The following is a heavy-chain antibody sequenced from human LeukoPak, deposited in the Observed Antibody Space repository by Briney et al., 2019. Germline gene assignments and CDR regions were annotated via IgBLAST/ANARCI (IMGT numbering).Heavy chain of an antibody. D-gene: IGHD6-6*01. CDR1: GFTFSNYG. CDR2: ISSSSSYI. Sequence: GGSLRLSCAASGFTFSNYGMNWVRQAPGKGLEWVSYISSSSSYIYYADSVKGRFTISRDNAKNSLYLQMNSLRADDTAVYYCAKVLEQLVPDYWGQGTLVTVSS. CDR3: AKVLEQLVPDY. V-gene: IGHV3-21*01. J-gene: IGHJ4*02.